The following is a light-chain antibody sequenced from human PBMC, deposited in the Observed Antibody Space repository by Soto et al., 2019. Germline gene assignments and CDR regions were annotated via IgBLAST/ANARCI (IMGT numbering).Light chain of an antibody. J-gene: IGKJ1*01. V-gene: IGKV1-39*01. CDR2: VAS. CDR3: QQYGSSLSWT. CDR1: QSISSY. Sequence: DIQMTQSPSSLSASVGDRVTITCRASQSISSYLNWYQLKPGKAPKLLIYVASSLQSGVPSRFSGSGSGTDFTLTISSLQPEDFAVYYCQQYGSSLSWTFGQGTKVDIK.